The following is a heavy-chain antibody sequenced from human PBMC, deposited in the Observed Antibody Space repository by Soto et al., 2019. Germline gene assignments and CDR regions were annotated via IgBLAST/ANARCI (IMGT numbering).Heavy chain of an antibody. CDR3: AHSPGGWLPEAHYFDY. V-gene: IGHV2-5*02. D-gene: IGHD3-16*01. CDR1: TSEVG. CDR2: IYWDDDK. Sequence: TSEVGVGWIRQPPGKALEWLALIYWDDDKRYSPSLKSRLTITKDTSKNQVVLTMTNMDPVDTATYYCAHSPGGWLPEAHYFDYWGQGTLVTVSS. J-gene: IGHJ4*02.